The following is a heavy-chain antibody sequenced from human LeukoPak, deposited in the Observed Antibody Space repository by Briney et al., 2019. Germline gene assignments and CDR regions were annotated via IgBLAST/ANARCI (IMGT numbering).Heavy chain of an antibody. CDR3: ARDKFDIVVVTTIYYYYYMDV. CDR1: GGSISSSSDY. CDR2: MYYSGST. V-gene: IGHV4-39*02. J-gene: IGHJ6*03. Sequence: SETLSLTCTVSGGSISSSSDYWGWVRQPPGKGLEWIGSMYYSGSTYYNPSLKSRVTISVDTSKSQFSLKLSSVTAADTAVYYCARDKFDIVVVTTIYYYYYMDVWGKGTTVTVSS. D-gene: IGHD2-21*02.